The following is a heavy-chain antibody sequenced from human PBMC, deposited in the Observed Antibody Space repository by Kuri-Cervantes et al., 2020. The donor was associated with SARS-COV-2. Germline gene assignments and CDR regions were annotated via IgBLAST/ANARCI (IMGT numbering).Heavy chain of an antibody. D-gene: IGHD3-16*01. V-gene: IGHV1-2*02. CDR1: GYTFTGYY. CDR3: AREPTVNRRVSVPKPKSDDY. CDR2: INPNSGGT. J-gene: IGHJ4*02. Sequence: ASVKVSCKASGYTFTGYYMHWVRQAPGQGLEWMGWINPNSGGTNYAQKFQGRVTMTRDTSISTAYMELSRLRSDDTAVYYCAREPTVNRRVSVPKPKSDDYWGQGTLVTGSS.